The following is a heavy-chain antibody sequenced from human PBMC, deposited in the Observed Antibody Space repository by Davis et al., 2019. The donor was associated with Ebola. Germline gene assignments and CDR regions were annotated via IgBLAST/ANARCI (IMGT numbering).Heavy chain of an antibody. D-gene: IGHD3-16*01. CDR3: ARFPIRWGDYYGMDV. J-gene: IGHJ6*02. V-gene: IGHV1-2*02. CDR2: INPNSGGT. Sequence: ASVKVSCKASGYTFTGYYMHWVRQAPGQGLEWMGWINPNSGGTNYAQKFQGRVTMTRDTSISTAYMALSRLRSDDTAVYYCARFPIRWGDYYGMDVWGQGTTVTVSS. CDR1: GYTFTGYY.